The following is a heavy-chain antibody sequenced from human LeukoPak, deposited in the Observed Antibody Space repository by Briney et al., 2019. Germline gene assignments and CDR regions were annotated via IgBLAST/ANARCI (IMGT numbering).Heavy chain of an antibody. J-gene: IGHJ3*02. CDR2: IYTSGST. CDR3: AREVVVVPAAIRAFDI. V-gene: IGHV4-4*07. D-gene: IGHD2-2*01. CDR1: GGSINRYF. Sequence: SETLSLTCTVSGGSINRYFWSWIRQPAGKGLEWIGRIYTSGSTNYNPSLKSRVTMSVDTSKNQFSLKLSSVTAADTAVYYCAREVVVVPAAIRAFDIWGQGTMVTVSS.